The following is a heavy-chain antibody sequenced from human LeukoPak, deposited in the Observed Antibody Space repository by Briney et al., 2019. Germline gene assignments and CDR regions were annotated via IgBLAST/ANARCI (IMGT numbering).Heavy chain of an antibody. CDR1: GFTFSSYW. V-gene: IGHV3-7*04. Sequence: PGGSLRLSCAASGFTFSSYWMSWVRQAPGKGLEWVANIKQDGSEKYYVDSVKGRFTISRDNTRNSLYLQMNSLRVEDTAVYYCASDGEPFECWGQGTLVTVFS. CDR2: IKQDGSEK. D-gene: IGHD1-14*01. CDR3: ASDGEPFEC. J-gene: IGHJ4*02.